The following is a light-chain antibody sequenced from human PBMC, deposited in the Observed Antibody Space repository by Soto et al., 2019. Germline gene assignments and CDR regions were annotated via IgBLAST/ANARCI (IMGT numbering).Light chain of an antibody. CDR1: SSDVGGYDY. V-gene: IGLV2-14*01. Sequence: QSALTQPASVSGSPGQSITISCTGSSSDVGGYDYVSWIQQHPGRAPKLLIYEVITRPSGVSTRFSGSKSANTASLTISGLQPEDEADFYCSSFTSSRTWVFGGGTKLTVL. J-gene: IGLJ3*02. CDR2: EVI. CDR3: SSFTSSRTWV.